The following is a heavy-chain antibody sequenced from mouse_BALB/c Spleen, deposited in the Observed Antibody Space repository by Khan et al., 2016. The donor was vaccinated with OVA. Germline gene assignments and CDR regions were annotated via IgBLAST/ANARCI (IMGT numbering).Heavy chain of an antibody. J-gene: IGHJ3*01. D-gene: IGHD2-2*01. CDR3: TRSGYGSFTY. CDR2: INPSSGGT. CDR1: GYTFTSYY. Sequence: QVRLQQSGAELVKPGPSVRLSCKASGYTFTSYYLYWVKQRPGQGLEWIGDINPSSGGTNFNETFKSKATLTVAKSSSPAYIQLNSLTSEDSAVYYCTRSGYGSFTYWGQGTLVTVSA. V-gene: IGHV1S81*02.